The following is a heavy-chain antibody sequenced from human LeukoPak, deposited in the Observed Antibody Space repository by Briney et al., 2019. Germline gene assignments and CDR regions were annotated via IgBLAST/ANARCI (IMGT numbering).Heavy chain of an antibody. V-gene: IGHV3-23*01. CDR1: GFTFSSYA. CDR3: ARGRRDCSGDCYVAFDI. D-gene: IGHD2-21*02. CDR2: ISGSGGSP. Sequence: GGSLRLSCAASGFTFSSYAMSWVRQAPGKGLEWVSAISGSGGSPYYAASVKGRFTISRDNSKNTLFLQMNSLRAEDTAVYYCARGRRDCSGDCYVAFDIWGQGTMVTVSS. J-gene: IGHJ3*02.